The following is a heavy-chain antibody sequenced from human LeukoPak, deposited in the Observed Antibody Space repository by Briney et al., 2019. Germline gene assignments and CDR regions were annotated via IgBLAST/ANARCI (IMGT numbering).Heavy chain of an antibody. CDR2: IIPILGIA. J-gene: IGHJ3*02. D-gene: IGHD3-22*01. V-gene: IGHV1-69*04. CDR1: GGTFSSYA. CDR3: FCDSSGYYSTGDAFDI. Sequence: SVKVSCKASGGTFSSYAISWVRQAPGQGLEWMGRIIPILGIANYAQKFQGRVTITADKSTSTAYMELSSLRSEDTAVYYCFCDSSGYYSTGDAFDIWGQGTMVTVSS.